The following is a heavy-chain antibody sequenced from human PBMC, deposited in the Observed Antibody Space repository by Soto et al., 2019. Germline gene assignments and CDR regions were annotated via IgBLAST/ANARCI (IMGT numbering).Heavy chain of an antibody. CDR3: ARTLDYGHMDV. Sequence: PLETLSLTCTVSGDSVRNQYWSWIRRPPGRGLEWIGYIYRSGSTKYNPSLKSRLTISVDTSKNQFSLKLSSVTAADTAVYYCARTLDYGHMDVWGKGTTVSVSS. CDR2: IYRSGST. J-gene: IGHJ6*03. CDR1: GDSVRNQY. V-gene: IGHV4-4*09. D-gene: IGHD3-16*01.